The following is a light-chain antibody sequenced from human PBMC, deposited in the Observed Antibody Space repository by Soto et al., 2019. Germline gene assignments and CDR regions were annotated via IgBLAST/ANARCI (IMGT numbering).Light chain of an antibody. CDR1: SSDVGGYNY. CDR3: SSYTTTSTLGV. CDR2: EVS. Sequence: QSALTQPASVSGSPGQSITLSCSGTSSDVGGYNYVSWYQQHPGKAPKLMIYEVSNRPSGVSNRFSGSKSGNTASLTISGLQADDEADHYCSSYTTTSTLGVFGGGTKLTVL. V-gene: IGLV2-14*01. J-gene: IGLJ2*01.